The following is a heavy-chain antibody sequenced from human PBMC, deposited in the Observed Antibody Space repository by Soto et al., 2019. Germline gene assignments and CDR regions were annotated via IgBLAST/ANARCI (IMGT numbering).Heavy chain of an antibody. CDR1: GFTFSGHA. CDR3: ARDVAVGGTRGTIDY. D-gene: IGHD1-26*01. CDR2: VSYDGTYR. Sequence: GGSLRLSCVASGFTFSGHAMHWVRQAPGKGLDWVAAVSYDGTYRVYADSVKGRFTVSRDNSKNTVHLQMDSLRVEDTAGYKCARDVAVGGTRGTIDYWGQGTQVTVSS. V-gene: IGHV3-30-3*01. J-gene: IGHJ4*02.